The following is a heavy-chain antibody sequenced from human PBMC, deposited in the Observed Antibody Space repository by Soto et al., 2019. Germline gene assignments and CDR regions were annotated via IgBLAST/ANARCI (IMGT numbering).Heavy chain of an antibody. CDR1: GYTFTSYV. D-gene: IGHD3-10*01. CDR3: ARGIRAANWFDP. Sequence: ALVKVACQASGYTFTSYVISWVRQAPGQGLEWMGWISAYNGNTNYAQKLQGRVTMTTDTPTSTAYMELRSLRSDDTAVYYCARGIRAANWFDPWGQGILVTVSS. CDR2: ISAYNGNT. V-gene: IGHV1-18*01. J-gene: IGHJ5*02.